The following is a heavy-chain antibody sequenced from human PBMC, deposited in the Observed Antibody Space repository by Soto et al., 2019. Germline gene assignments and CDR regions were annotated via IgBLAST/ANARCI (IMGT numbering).Heavy chain of an antibody. V-gene: IGHV4-34*01. CDR3: ARGVVPAAVNWFDP. CDR1: GGSFSGYY. Sequence: SETLSLTCAVYGGSFSGYYWSWIRQPPGKGLEWIGEINHSGSTNYNPSLKSRVTISVDTSKNQFSLKLSSVTAADTAVYYCARGVVPAAVNWFDPWGQGTLVTVSS. J-gene: IGHJ5*02. D-gene: IGHD2-2*01. CDR2: INHSGST.